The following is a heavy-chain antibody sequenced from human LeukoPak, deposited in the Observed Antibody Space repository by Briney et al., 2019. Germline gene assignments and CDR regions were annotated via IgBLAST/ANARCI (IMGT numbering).Heavy chain of an antibody. CDR1: GSTFSSYG. CDR3: AKDLRGYSYGYDY. J-gene: IGHJ4*02. D-gene: IGHD5-18*01. V-gene: IGHV3-33*06. Sequence: GGSLRLSCAASGSTFSSYGMHWVRQAPGKGLECVAVIWYEGSNKYYADSMKGRFTISRDNSKNTLYPQMNSLRAEDTAVYYCAKDLRGYSYGYDYWGQGTLVTVSS. CDR2: IWYEGSNK.